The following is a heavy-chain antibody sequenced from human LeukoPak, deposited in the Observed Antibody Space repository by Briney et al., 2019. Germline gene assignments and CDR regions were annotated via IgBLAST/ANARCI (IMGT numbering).Heavy chain of an antibody. CDR2: IYFSGTT. J-gene: IGHJ5*02. V-gene: IGHV4-59*08. D-gene: IGHD6-13*01. CDR3: ARRRAEGGSNGHYNWFDP. Sequence: SETLSLTCTVSGXSINAYYWGWIRQPPGKGLEWIAYIYFSGTTKYNPSLESRVTISVDTSKNQFSLKLSSVTAADTAVYYCARRRAEGGSNGHYNWFDPWGQGILVTVSS. CDR1: GXSINAYY.